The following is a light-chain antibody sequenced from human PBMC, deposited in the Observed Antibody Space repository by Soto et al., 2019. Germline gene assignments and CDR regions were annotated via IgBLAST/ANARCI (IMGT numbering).Light chain of an antibody. Sequence: DFVMTQSPLSLSVTPGEPASIXXRSXQSLLHSNGYNYLDWYLQKPGQSPQXXIYLGSNRSSGVPDRFSGSGSGTDFTLKISRVEAEDVGVYYCMQALQTPLTFGEGTKVDIK. CDR3: MQALQTPLT. CDR1: QSLLHSNGYNY. J-gene: IGKJ4*01. CDR2: LGS. V-gene: IGKV2-28*01.